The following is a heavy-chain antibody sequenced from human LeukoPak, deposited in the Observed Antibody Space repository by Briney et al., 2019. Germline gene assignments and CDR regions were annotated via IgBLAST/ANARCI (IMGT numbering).Heavy chain of an antibody. CDR2: IDAAGRT. CDR1: GGSISSGGSIGSFY. J-gene: IGHJ6*03. CDR3: ARDRITGATRDFYYYYMDV. V-gene: IGHV4-61*02. Sequence: PSETLSLTCTVSGGSISSGGSIGSFYWTCIRQPAGKGLEWIGRIDAAGRTNYNPSLRGPVTISVDTSKNQFSLRLSSVTAADAAVYYCARDRITGATRDFYYYYMDVWGKGTTVTVSS. D-gene: IGHD7-27*01.